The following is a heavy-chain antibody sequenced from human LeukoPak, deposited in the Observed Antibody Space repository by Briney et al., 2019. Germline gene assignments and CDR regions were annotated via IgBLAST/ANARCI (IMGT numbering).Heavy chain of an antibody. CDR1: GGSISSSSYY. D-gene: IGHD3-3*01. Sequence: SETLSLTCTVSGGSISSSSYYWGWIRQPPGKGLEWIGSIYYSGSTYYNPSLKSRLSISVDTSKNQFSLKLTSVTAADTAVYYCAAIFGGDLFDSWGQGIPVTVSS. CDR2: IYYSGST. J-gene: IGHJ5*01. V-gene: IGHV4-39*01. CDR3: AAIFGGDLFDS.